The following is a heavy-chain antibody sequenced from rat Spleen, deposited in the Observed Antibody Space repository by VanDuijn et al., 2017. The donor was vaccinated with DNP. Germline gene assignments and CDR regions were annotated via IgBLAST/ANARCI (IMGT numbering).Heavy chain of an antibody. Sequence: EVQLVESGGGLVQPGRSMKLSCAASGFTFSGFPMAWVRQAPKTGLEWVASVDYEGSSTYHGDSVKGRFTISRDNAKSTLYLQMNSLRSEDMATYYCARQSAIYYYGYVPTFFDYWGQGVMVTVFS. V-gene: IGHV5-22*01. D-gene: IGHD1-12*01. CDR3: ARQSAIYYYGYVPTFFDY. CDR2: VDYEGSST. CDR1: GFTFSGFP. J-gene: IGHJ2*01.